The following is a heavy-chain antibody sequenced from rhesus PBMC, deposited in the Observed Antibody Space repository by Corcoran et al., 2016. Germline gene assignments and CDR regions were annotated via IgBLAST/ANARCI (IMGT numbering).Heavy chain of an antibody. CDR3: ARGYCSSTYCSLSAFDF. Sequence: EVQLVQSGAEVKKPGASVKISCKASGYTFTDYYLHWVRQSPGKGLECVGSVDPEDGEASHAQKYRDILTITADTSTATAYIELSSLRSEDTAVYYCARGYCSSTYCSLSAFDFWGQGLRVTVSS. J-gene: IGHJ3*01. CDR1: GYTFTDYY. CDR2: VDPEDGEA. D-gene: IGHD2-15*01. V-gene: IGHV1-111*02.